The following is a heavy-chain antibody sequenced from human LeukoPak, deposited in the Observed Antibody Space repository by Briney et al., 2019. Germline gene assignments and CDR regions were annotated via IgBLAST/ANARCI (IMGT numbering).Heavy chain of an antibody. J-gene: IGHJ4*02. Sequence: GGSLRLPCAASGFTFNNAWMTWVRQAPGKGLEWVGRIRGKADGETTDYAAPVQGRFTISRDDSKDTLYLQMNSLRAEDTAAYYCARHSSSWYFGGGIDYWGQGTLVTVSS. CDR3: ARHSSSWYFGGGIDY. CDR1: GFTFNNAW. D-gene: IGHD6-13*01. V-gene: IGHV3-15*05. CDR2: IRGKADGETT.